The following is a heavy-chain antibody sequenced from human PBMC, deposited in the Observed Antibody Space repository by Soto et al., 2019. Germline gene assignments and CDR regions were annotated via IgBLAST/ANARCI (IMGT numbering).Heavy chain of an antibody. CDR2: IYYSGST. Sequence: SGTLSVTCAGSCGSSSSYYWSWIRQPPGKGLEWIGYIYYSGSTNYNPSLKSRVTISVDTSKNQFSLKLSSVTAADTAVYYCARGFKWFGELLFEYWRQGTLVTVSS. J-gene: IGHJ4*02. CDR1: CGSSSSYY. D-gene: IGHD3-10*01. V-gene: IGHV4-59*01. CDR3: ARGFKWFGELLFEY.